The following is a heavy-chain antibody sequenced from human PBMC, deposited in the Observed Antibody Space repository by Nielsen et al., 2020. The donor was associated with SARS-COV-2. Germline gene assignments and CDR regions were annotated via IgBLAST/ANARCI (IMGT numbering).Heavy chain of an antibody. D-gene: IGHD4-17*01. J-gene: IGHJ2*01. CDR3: AKLIDYGDSDFDL. V-gene: IGHV3-48*01. CDR2: ISSSSSTI. Sequence: GESLKISCAASGFTFSSYSMNWVRQAPGKGLEWVSYISSSSSTIYYADSVKGRFTISRDNAKNSLYLQMNSLRAEDTAVYYCAKLIDYGDSDFDLWGRGTLVTVSS. CDR1: GFTFSSYS.